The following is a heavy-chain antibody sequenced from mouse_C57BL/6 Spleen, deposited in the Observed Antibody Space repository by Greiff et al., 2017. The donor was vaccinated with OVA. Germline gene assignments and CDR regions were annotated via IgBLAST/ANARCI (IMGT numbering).Heavy chain of an antibody. CDR3: ARGNYYGSSYWYFDV. CDR1: GFTFSDYG. J-gene: IGHJ1*03. V-gene: IGHV5-17*01. CDR2: ISSGSSTI. D-gene: IGHD1-1*01. Sequence: EVKVVESGGGLVKPGGSLKLSCAASGFTFSDYGMHWVRQAPEKGLEWVAYISSGSSTIYYADTVKGRFTISRDNAKNTLFLHMTSLRSEDTTMYYCARGNYYGSSYWYFDVWGTGTTVTVSS.